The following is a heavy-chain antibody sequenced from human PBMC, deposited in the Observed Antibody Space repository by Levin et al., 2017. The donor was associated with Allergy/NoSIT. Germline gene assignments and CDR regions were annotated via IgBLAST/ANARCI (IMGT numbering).Heavy chain of an antibody. CDR2: ISGSGAST. V-gene: IGHV3-23*01. CDR1: GFTFRSYA. J-gene: IGHJ4*02. CDR3: AKGTRGYSSGWYGLDY. Sequence: LSLTCAASGFTFRSYAMSWVRPAPGNGLEWVSGISGSGASTYYADSVKGRFTISRDNSKDTLYLQMNSLRGDDTAVYYCAKGTRGYSSGWYGLDYWGQGTLVTVSS. D-gene: IGHD6-19*01.